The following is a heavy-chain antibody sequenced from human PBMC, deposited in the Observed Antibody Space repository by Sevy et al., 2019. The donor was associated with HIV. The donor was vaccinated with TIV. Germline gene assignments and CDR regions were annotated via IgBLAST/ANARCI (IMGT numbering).Heavy chain of an antibody. CDR2: ISGSQYMI. CDR1: EFTFSDYY. D-gene: IGHD1-26*01. Sequence: GGSLRLSCAASEFTFSDYYMSWIRQAPGKGLEWISYISGSQYMIYYADSVKGRFTISRDDAKNSLYLQMNSLRPEDSVVYFCARDLGTGYFDFWGQGTLVTVSS. CDR3: ARDLGTGYFDF. V-gene: IGHV3-11*01. J-gene: IGHJ4*02.